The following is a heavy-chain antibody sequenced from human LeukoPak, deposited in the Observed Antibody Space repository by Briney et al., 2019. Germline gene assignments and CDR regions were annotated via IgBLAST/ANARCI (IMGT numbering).Heavy chain of an antibody. V-gene: IGHV3-21*01. Sequence: PGGSLRLSCAASGFTFSSYSMNWVRQAPEKGLEWVSSISSSSSYIYYADSVKGGFTISRDNAKNSLYLQMDSLRAEDTAVYYCARETNWNDEAFDYWGQGTLVTVSS. J-gene: IGHJ4*02. CDR3: ARETNWNDEAFDY. CDR1: GFTFSSYS. D-gene: IGHD1-20*01. CDR2: ISSSSSYI.